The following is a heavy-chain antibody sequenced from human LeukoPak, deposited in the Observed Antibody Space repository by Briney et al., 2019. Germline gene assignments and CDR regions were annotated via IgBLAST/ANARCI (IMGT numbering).Heavy chain of an antibody. CDR3: TRGGYAFDI. Sequence: SQTLSLTCAVSGGSISSGAYSWSWIRQAPGKGLEWIGYMYYSGSTYYNPSLKSRVTISVDTSKNQFSLKLSSVTAADTAVYYCTRGGYAFDIWGQGTMVTVSS. J-gene: IGHJ3*02. D-gene: IGHD3-10*01. V-gene: IGHV4-30-2*02. CDR1: GGSISSGAYS. CDR2: MYYSGST.